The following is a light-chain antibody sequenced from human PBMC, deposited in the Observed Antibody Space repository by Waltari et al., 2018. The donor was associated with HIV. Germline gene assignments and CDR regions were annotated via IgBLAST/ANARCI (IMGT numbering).Light chain of an antibody. Sequence: QSALPHPPSVSGSPGQSVTISCTGTSSNVGSYNLLPWYQQPPGTAPKLRIYEVNNRPSGVPYRFSGSKSGNTASLTISGLQAEDEADYYCSSYTSSTVVFGGGTKLTVL. CDR2: EVN. CDR1: SSNVGSYNL. V-gene: IGLV2-18*02. CDR3: SSYTSSTVV. J-gene: IGLJ2*01.